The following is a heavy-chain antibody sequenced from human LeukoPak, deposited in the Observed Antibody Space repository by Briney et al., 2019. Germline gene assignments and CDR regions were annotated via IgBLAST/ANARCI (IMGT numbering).Heavy chain of an antibody. J-gene: IGHJ4*02. Sequence: GGGLRVSCAEPGFSVSSDYMRCVCEAPGRRVGWGSILYIGGSTDYSNSVKRRFTISSDTSLNTVYLQMNSLRTEDTAIYYCSRSRTSTVGATFDYWGQGTLVAVSS. V-gene: IGHV3-66*02. CDR1: GFSVSSDY. D-gene: IGHD1-26*01. CDR3: SRSRTSTVGATFDY. CDR2: LYIGGST.